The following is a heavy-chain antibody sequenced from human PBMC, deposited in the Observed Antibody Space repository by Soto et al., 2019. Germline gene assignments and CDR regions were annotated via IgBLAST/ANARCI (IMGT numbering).Heavy chain of an antibody. CDR3: TRDASRHSSARGWLDP. V-gene: IGHV3-21*01. J-gene: IGHJ5*02. CDR1: GFTFRSIN. Sequence: GRSLRISCSASGFTFRSINMNWVRQAPGKGLGWVSTISSNSAYIYYSNELRRRFTISRDNAKKSLHLQMKSLRTEDTAVYYCTRDASRHSSARGWLDPWNPGTLVAVSS. CDR2: ISSNSAYI. D-gene: IGHD6-13*01.